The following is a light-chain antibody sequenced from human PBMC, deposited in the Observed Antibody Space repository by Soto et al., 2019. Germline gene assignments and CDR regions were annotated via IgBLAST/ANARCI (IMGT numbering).Light chain of an antibody. J-gene: IGKJ3*01. Sequence: EIVLTQSPGTLSLSPGERATLSCRTSQSVSSSYLAWYQQKPGQTPRLLFYGASSRATGIPDRFSGSGSGTDFTLTINRLEPEDFAVYYCQQYGSSPFTFGPGTKVDIK. CDR1: QSVSSSY. V-gene: IGKV3-20*01. CDR3: QQYGSSPFT. CDR2: GAS.